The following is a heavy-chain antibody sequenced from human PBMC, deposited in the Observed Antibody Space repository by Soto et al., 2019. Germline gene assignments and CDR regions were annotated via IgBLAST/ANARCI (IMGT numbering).Heavy chain of an antibody. V-gene: IGHV4-30-4*01. J-gene: IGHJ4*02. D-gene: IGHD6-13*01. Sequence: SETLSLTCTVSGDSISSGDYYWSWIRQPPGKGLGWIGCIYYSGNTYYNPSLKRRFSISVDTSKNQFSLKLSSVTAADTAVYYCARTKGAAAGYGYWGQGTLVTVSS. CDR1: GDSISSGDYY. CDR3: ARTKGAAAGYGY. CDR2: IYYSGNT.